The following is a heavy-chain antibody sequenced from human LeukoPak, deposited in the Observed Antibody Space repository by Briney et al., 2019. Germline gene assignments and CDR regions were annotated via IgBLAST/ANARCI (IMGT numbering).Heavy chain of an antibody. Sequence: SETLSLTCTVSGGSISNYYWSWIRQPPGEGLEWIGYIYYSGSTNYSPSLKSRVTISVDTSKNQISLKVSSVTAADTAVYYCARAGVVVRRNPRRDAFDIWGQGTMVTVSS. CDR1: GGSISNYY. J-gene: IGHJ3*02. D-gene: IGHD2-21*01. CDR2: IYYSGST. CDR3: ARAGVVVRRNPRRDAFDI. V-gene: IGHV4-59*01.